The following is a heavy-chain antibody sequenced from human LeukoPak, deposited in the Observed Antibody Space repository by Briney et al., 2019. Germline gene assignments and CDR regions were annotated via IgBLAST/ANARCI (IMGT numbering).Heavy chain of an antibody. CDR1: GFTFSSYA. J-gene: IGHJ3*02. CDR3: ASLYRLGAFDI. Sequence: RGSLRLSCAASGFTFSSYAMHWVRQAPGKGLEWVAVISYDGSNKYYADSVKGRFTISRDNSKNTLYLQMNSLRAEDTAVYYCASLYRLGAFDIWGQGTMVTVSS. D-gene: IGHD3-16*01. V-gene: IGHV3-30*04. CDR2: ISYDGSNK.